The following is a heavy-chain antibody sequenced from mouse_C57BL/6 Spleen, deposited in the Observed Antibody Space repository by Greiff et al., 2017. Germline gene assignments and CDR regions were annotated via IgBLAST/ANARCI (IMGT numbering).Heavy chain of an antibody. J-gene: IGHJ3*01. V-gene: IGHV1-53*01. CDR1: GYTFTGYW. Sequence: QVQLQQPGTELVKPGASVKLSCKASGYTFTGYWMHWVKQRPGQGLEWIGNINPSNGGTNYNEKFKSKATLTVDKSSSTAYMQLSSLTSEDSAVYYCAGYYGNFTNAAWLAYWGQGTLVTVSA. CDR3: AGYYGNFTNAAWLAY. CDR2: INPSNGGT. D-gene: IGHD2-1*01.